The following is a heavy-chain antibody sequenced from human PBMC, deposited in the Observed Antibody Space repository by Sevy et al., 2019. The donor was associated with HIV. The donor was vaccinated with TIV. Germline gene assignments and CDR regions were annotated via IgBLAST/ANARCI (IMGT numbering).Heavy chain of an antibody. D-gene: IGHD2-2*01. CDR2: IKQDGSEK. CDR3: VRAGGDTVVVTTAIGILVMDV. V-gene: IGHV3-7*04. Sequence: GGSLRLSCAASGVIFSNYWMSWVRQAPGKGLEWVANIKQDGSEKYYVDSVKGRFTISRDNAKSSLYLQMNSLRAEDTAVYYCVRAGGDTVVVTTAIGILVMDVWGQGTTVTVSS. J-gene: IGHJ6*02. CDR1: GVIFSNYW.